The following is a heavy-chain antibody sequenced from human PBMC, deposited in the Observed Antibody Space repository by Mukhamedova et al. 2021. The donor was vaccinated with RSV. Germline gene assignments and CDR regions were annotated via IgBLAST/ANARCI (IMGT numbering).Heavy chain of an antibody. Sequence: GQAPGKGLEWMGGFDPEDGETIYAQKFQGRVTMTEDTSTDTAYMELSSLRSEDTAVYYCATVGHYDSSGYYFHAFDILVQGTMFTV. J-gene: IGHJ3*02. CDR3: ATVGHYDSSGYYFHAFDI. D-gene: IGHD3-22*01. CDR2: FDPEDGET. V-gene: IGHV1-24*01.